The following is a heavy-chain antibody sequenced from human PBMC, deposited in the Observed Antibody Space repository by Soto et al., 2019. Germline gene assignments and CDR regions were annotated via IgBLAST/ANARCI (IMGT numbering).Heavy chain of an antibody. D-gene: IGHD6-13*01. CDR2: IYHSGIT. CDR3: ASRVGSWYYFDY. V-gene: IGHV4-4*02. CDR1: GGSISSSNW. Sequence: SETLSLTCAVSGGSISSSNWWSWVRQPPGKGLEWIGEIYHSGITNYNPTLKSRVTISVDKSKNQFSLKRSSVTAADTAVYYCASRVGSWYYFDYWGQGTLVTVSS. J-gene: IGHJ4*02.